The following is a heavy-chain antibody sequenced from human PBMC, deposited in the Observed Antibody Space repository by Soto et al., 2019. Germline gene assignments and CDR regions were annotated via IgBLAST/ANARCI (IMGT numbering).Heavy chain of an antibody. CDR2: INPSSGGT. V-gene: IGHV1-2*02. J-gene: IGHJ3*02. CDR3: ARVSRPPPDITMIVVVITDAFDI. Sequence: GASVKVSCKASGYTFTGYYMHWVRQAPGQGLEWMGWINPSSGGTNYAQKFQGRVTMTRDTSISTAYMELSRLRSDDTAVYYCARVSRPPPDITMIVVVITDAFDIWSQGTMVTVSS. CDR1: GYTFTGYY. D-gene: IGHD3-22*01.